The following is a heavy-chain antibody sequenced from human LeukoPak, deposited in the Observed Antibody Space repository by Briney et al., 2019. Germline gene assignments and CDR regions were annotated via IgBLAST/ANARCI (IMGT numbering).Heavy chain of an antibody. CDR3: ATLARLAAAGTSPRPY. J-gene: IGHJ4*02. D-gene: IGHD6-13*01. Sequence: SETLSLTCAVYGGSFSGYFWSWIRQPPGKGLEWIGSIYYTGSTYYSLSLKSRVTISVDTSKNQFSLKLSSVTAADTAVYYCATLARLAAAGTSPRPYWGQGTLVTVSS. V-gene: IGHV4-34*01. CDR2: IYYTGST. CDR1: GGSFSGYF.